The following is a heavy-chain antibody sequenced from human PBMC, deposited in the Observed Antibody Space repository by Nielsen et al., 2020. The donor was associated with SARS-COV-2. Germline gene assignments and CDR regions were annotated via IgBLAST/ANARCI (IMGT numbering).Heavy chain of an antibody. Sequence: TLSLTCTVSGYSISSGYYCSRIRQHPGKGLEWIGYYDYSGSTYYNPSLQSRVTISVDTSTSHFSLKLSSVTAADTAVYYCTRDTATFFGVDDAFDIWGQGTMVTVSS. V-gene: IGHV4-31*03. D-gene: IGHD3-3*01. CDR2: YDYSGST. J-gene: IGHJ3*02. CDR3: TRDTATFFGVDDAFDI. CDR1: GYSISSGYY.